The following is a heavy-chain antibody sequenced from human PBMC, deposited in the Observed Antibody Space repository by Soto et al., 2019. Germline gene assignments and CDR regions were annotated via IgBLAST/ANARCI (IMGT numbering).Heavy chain of an antibody. Sequence: VQLVESGGGLVQPGGSLRLSCAASGFTFSSYGMHWVRQAPGKGLEWVAVISYDGSNKYYADSVKGRFTISRDNSKNTLYLQMNSLRAEDTAVYYCASTVPAAATPIFPIDYWGQGTLVTVSS. D-gene: IGHD2-2*01. J-gene: IGHJ4*02. CDR1: GFTFSSYG. V-gene: IGHV3-30*03. CDR2: ISYDGSNK. CDR3: ASTVPAAATPIFPIDY.